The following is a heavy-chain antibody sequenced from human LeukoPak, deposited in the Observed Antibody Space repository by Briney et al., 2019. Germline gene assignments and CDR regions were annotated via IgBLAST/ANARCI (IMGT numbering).Heavy chain of an antibody. J-gene: IGHJ1*01. D-gene: IGHD4-17*01. CDR2: FDPEDGET. CDR3: ATEDYGDYVAEYFQH. V-gene: IGHV1-24*01. Sequence: FDPEDGETIYAQKFQGRVTMTEDTSTDTAYMELSSLRSEDTAVYYCATEDYGDYVAEYFQHWGQGTLVTVSS.